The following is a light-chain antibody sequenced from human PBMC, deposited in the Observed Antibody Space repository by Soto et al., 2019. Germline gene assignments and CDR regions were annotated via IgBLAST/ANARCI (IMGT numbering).Light chain of an antibody. CDR1: SGDVGGYNS. CDR3: SSFTSSIPYV. J-gene: IGLJ1*01. CDR2: DVT. Sequence: QSALTQPASVSGSPGQSITISCTGTSGDVGGYNSVSWYRQDPGKAPKLMIYDVTNRPSGVSNRFSGSKSGNTASLTISGLQAEDEADYYCSSFTSSIPYVFGTATKVTV. V-gene: IGLV2-14*01.